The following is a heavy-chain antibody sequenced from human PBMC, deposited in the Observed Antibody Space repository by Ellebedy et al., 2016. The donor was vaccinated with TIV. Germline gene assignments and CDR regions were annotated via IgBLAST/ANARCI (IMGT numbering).Heavy chain of an antibody. Sequence: AASVKVSCKASGYSFTSYYMHWVRQAPGQGLEWMGLIKPSGGGTIYAERFQGRVTMTRDTSTTTIHMELTSLRSEDTAVYYCAGTSGYNSGWYLHWGQGTLVTVSS. CDR1: GYSFTSYY. J-gene: IGHJ4*02. CDR3: AGTSGYNSGWYLH. D-gene: IGHD6-19*01. CDR2: IKPSGGGT. V-gene: IGHV1-46*01.